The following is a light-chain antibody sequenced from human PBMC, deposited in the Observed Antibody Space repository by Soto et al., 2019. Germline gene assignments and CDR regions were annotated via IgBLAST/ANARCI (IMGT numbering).Light chain of an antibody. CDR3: QHYNTYPWT. Sequence: DIQMTQSPSILSASVGDRDTITCRASQSISSWLAWYQQKPGKAPNLLIHKASHLESGVPSRFSGSGSGTEFTLTISSLQPGDFATYYCQHYNTYPWTFGQGTNVEIK. CDR2: KAS. CDR1: QSISSW. V-gene: IGKV1-5*03. J-gene: IGKJ1*01.